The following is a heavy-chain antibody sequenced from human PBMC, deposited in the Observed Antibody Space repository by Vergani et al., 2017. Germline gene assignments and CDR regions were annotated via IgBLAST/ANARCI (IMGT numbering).Heavy chain of an antibody. CDR2: INHSGST. D-gene: IGHD6-13*01. CDR3: ARERGIAAAGRLNWFDP. CDR1: GGSISSYY. Sequence: QVQLQESGPGLVKPSETLSLTCTVSGGSISSYYWSWIRQPPGKGLEWIGEINHSGSTNYNPSLKSRVTISVDTSKNQFSLKLSSVTAADTAVYYCARERGIAAAGRLNWFDPWGQGTLVTVSS. V-gene: IGHV4-59*12. J-gene: IGHJ5*02.